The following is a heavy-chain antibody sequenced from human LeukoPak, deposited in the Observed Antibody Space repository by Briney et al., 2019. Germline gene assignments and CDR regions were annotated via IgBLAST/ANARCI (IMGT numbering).Heavy chain of an antibody. Sequence: PGRSLRLSCAASGFTFSSYGMHWVRQAPGKGLEWAAVIWYDGSNKYYADSVRGRFTISRDNSKNTLYLQMNSLRAEDTAVYYCARARQYYYDSSGYSHFDYWGQGTLVTVSS. CDR2: IWYDGSNK. D-gene: IGHD3-22*01. J-gene: IGHJ4*02. V-gene: IGHV3-33*01. CDR3: ARARQYYYDSSGYSHFDY. CDR1: GFTFSSYG.